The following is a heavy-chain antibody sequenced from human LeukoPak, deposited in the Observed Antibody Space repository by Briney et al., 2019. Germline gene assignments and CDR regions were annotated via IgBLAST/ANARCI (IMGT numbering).Heavy chain of an antibody. CDR3: ARDQRGGDYDY. CDR2: ISAYNGNT. J-gene: IGHJ4*02. Sequence: ASVKVSRKASGYTFTSYGISWVRQAPGQGLEWMGWISAYNGNTNYAQKLQGRVTMTTDTSTSTAYMELRSLRPDDTAVYYCARDQRGGDYDYWGQGTLVTVSS. CDR1: GYTFTSYG. D-gene: IGHD4-17*01. V-gene: IGHV1-18*01.